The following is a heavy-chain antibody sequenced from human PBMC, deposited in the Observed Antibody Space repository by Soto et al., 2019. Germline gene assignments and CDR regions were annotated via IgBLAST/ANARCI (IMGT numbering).Heavy chain of an antibody. D-gene: IGHD3-22*01. CDR3: ARDDYYDSSAPIKTTG. CDR2: IIPIFGTA. Sequence: ASVKVSCKASGGTFSSYAISWVRQAPGQGLEWMGGIIPIFGTANYAQKFQGRVTITADESTSTAYMELSSLRSEDTAVYYCARDDYYDSSAPIKTTGWGQGTLVTVSS. CDR1: GGTFSSYA. J-gene: IGHJ4*02. V-gene: IGHV1-69*13.